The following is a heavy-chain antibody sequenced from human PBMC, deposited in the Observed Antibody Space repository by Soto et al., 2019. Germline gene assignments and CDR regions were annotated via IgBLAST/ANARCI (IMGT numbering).Heavy chain of an antibody. J-gene: IGHJ4*02. V-gene: IGHV4-31*03. Sequence: QVQLQESGPGLVKPSQTLSLTCTVSGGSISSGGYYWSWIRQHPGKGLEWIGYIYYSGSTYYNPSRKRRVTVSVDTSKNQSHLRLSSVTAAETAEYYCAREPSIWGQGTLVSVSS. CDR3: AREPSI. CDR1: GGSISSGGYY. CDR2: IYYSGST.